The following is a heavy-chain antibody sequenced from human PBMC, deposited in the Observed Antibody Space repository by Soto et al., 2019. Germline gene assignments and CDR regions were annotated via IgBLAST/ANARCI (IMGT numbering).Heavy chain of an antibody. CDR1: GFTFSSYA. CDR3: ARGLDYYDGMDV. V-gene: IGHV3-30-3*01. Sequence: QVQLVESGGGVVQPGRSLRLSCAASGFTFSSYAMHWVRQAPGKGLEWVAVISYDGSNKYYADSVKGRFTISRDNSKNTLYLQMNSLRAEDTAVYYCARGLDYYDGMDVWGQGTTVTVSS. J-gene: IGHJ6*02. CDR2: ISYDGSNK.